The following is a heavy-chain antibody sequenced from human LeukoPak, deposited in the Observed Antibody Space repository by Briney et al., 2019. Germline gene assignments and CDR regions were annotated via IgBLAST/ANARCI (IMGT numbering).Heavy chain of an antibody. J-gene: IGHJ5*02. CDR2: ISSSGSTI. CDR1: GFTFSDYY. V-gene: IGHV3-11*04. D-gene: IGHD4-17*01. Sequence: GGSLRLSCAASGFTFSDYYMSWIRQAPGKGLEWVSYISSSGSTIYYADSVKGRFTISRDNAKNSLYLQMNSLRAEDTAVYYCARDPTTVTTDGGWFDPWGQGTLVTVSS. CDR3: ARDPTTVTTDGGWFDP.